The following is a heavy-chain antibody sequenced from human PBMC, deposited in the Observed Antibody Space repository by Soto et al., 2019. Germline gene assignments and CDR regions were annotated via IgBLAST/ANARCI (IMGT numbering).Heavy chain of an antibody. V-gene: IGHV1-18*01. Sequence: ASVKVSCKASGCTFSSYAISWVRQAPGQGLEWMGGISAINGNAKYAQKLQGRVTMTTDTSTSTAYMELRSLRSDDTAVYYCARDSPPVDYWGQGTLVTVSS. J-gene: IGHJ4*02. CDR3: ARDSPPVDY. CDR1: GCTFSSYA. CDR2: ISAINGNA.